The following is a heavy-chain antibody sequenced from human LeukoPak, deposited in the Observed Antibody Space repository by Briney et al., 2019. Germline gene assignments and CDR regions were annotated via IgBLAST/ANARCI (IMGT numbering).Heavy chain of an antibody. CDR2: IFTSGST. CDR3: ARKALPGNWFDP. CDR1: GGSISSYY. V-gene: IGHV4-4*07. J-gene: IGHJ5*02. Sequence: SETLSLTCTVSGGSISSYYWSWIRQPPGKGLEWIGRIFTSGSTNYNPSLKSRVTMSLDTSKNQFSLKLSSVTAADTAVYYCARKALPGNWFDPWGQGALVTVSS.